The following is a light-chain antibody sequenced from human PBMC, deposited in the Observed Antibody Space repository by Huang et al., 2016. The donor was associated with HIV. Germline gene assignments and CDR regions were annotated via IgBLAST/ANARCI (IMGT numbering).Light chain of an antibody. J-gene: IGKJ2*01. Sequence: DIQMTQFLTSLSASVEDGVTITGRAGQALDKYLNWYQQKAGRAHRLLIYGASKLQSGVPSRFSGRASGTHFSLTINSLQPDDSAIYYCQQSYRTPRTFGQGTNLEI. V-gene: IGKV1-39*01. CDR2: GAS. CDR1: QALDKY. CDR3: QQSYRTPRT.